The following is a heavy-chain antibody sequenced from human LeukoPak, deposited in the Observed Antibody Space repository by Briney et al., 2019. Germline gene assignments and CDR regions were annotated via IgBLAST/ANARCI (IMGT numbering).Heavy chain of an antibody. V-gene: IGHV3-7*01. CDR1: GFTFNSYW. J-gene: IGHJ5*02. Sequence: QPGGSLRLSCAASGFTFNSYWMSWVRQAPGNGLEWVANINQDGSNKYYADSVKGRFTISRDNSKNTLYLQMNSLRAEDTAVYYCAKRGYCSSTSCYSPWFDPWGQGTLVTVSS. CDR3: AKRGYCSSTSCYSPWFDP. CDR2: INQDGSNK. D-gene: IGHD2-2*02.